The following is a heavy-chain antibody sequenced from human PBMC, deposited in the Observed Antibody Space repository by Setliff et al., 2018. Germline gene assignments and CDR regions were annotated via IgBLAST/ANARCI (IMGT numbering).Heavy chain of an antibody. Sequence: PSETLSLTCTVSGGSISRFYWSWIRQAPGKGLEWIGYIDYRGTTNYSPSLRTRVTMSVDTAKNQFSLKVKSVTAADTAVYYCARVGPILGGSGSPHFDYWGQGTLVTVSS. V-gene: IGHV4-59*01. CDR3: ARVGPILGGSGSPHFDY. CDR2: IDYRGTT. D-gene: IGHD3-10*01. J-gene: IGHJ4*02. CDR1: GGSISRFY.